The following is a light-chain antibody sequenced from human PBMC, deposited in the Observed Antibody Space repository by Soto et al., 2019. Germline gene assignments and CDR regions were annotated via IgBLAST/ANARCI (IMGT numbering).Light chain of an antibody. V-gene: IGLV2-14*01. CDR2: EVT. Sequence: QSALTQPASVSGSPGQSITISCAGSSSDIGGYDCVSWYQQHPGKAPKLMIFEVTNRPSGVSTRFSGSKSGNTASLTISGLQAEDEADYYCSSYTGTSVIFGGGTQLTVL. J-gene: IGLJ7*01. CDR3: SSYTGTSVI. CDR1: SSDIGGYDC.